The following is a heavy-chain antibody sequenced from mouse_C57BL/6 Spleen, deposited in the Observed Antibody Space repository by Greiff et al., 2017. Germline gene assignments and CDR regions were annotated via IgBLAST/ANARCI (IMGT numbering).Heavy chain of an antibody. D-gene: IGHD6-1*01. CDR2: INPSTGGT. CDR3: ARGRGGLRGYFDY. CDR1: GYSFTGYY. J-gene: IGHJ2*01. Sequence: VQLKQSGPELVKPGASVKKSCKASGYSFTGYYMNWVKQSPEKSLEWIGEINPSTGGTTYNQKFKAKATLTVDKSSSTAYMQLKSLTSEDSAVYYCARGRGGLRGYFDYWGQGTTLTVSS. V-gene: IGHV1-42*01.